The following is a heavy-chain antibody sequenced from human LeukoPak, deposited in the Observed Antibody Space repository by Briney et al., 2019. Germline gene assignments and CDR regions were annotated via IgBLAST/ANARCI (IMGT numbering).Heavy chain of an antibody. Sequence: PSETLSLTCTVSGGSISSYYWSWIRQPPGKGLEWIGHIHYTGSTNYNPSLMSRVTISVDTSKNQFSLKLSSVTAADTAVYYCARVGAGSSWYDYWGQGTLSPSPQ. J-gene: IGHJ4*02. D-gene: IGHD6-13*01. CDR3: ARVGAGSSWYDY. CDR2: IHYTGST. V-gene: IGHV4-59*01. CDR1: GGSISSYY.